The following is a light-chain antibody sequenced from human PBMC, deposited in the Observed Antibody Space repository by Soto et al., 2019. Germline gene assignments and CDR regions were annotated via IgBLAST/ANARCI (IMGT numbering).Light chain of an antibody. CDR2: KAS. J-gene: IGKJ4*01. CDR1: QSISNW. Sequence: DIQMTQSPSTLSASVGDRVTITCRASQSISNWLAWYQQKPGKAPNLLIYKASTLESGVPSRFSGSGSGTEFILTISSLQPDDVATYYCQQYNTYWSLTVVGGTKVDSK. V-gene: IGKV1-5*03. CDR3: QQYNTYWSLT.